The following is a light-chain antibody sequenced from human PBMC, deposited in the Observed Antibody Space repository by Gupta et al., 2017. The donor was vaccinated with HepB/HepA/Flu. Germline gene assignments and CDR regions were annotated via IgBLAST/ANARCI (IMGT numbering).Light chain of an antibody. CDR3: MQSVQPPLT. V-gene: IGKV2D-29*01. CDR2: EIS. CDR1: QSLLHSSGETY. Sequence: DIVMTHTPLSLSVTPGQPASISCKSSQSLLHSSGETYLYWFLQKPGQPPQLLIHEISKRFSGVPERFSGSGSGTDFTLNISRVETEDVGVYYCMQSVQPPLTFGGGTKVEIK. J-gene: IGKJ4*01.